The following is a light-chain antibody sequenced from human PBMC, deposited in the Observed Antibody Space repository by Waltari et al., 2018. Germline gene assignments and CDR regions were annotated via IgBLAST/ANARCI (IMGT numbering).Light chain of an antibody. Sequence: DIQMSKSPSSLSASVGDRVTITCRASLDINNYLNWYQQKPGKAPKLLIYYSNTLTSGVPSRFSGSGSGTQFTLTISSLQPEDFATYYCQQGNSLPRTFGQGTKVEIK. CDR2: YSN. J-gene: IGKJ1*01. CDR3: QQGNSLPRT. V-gene: IGKV1-17*01. CDR1: LDINNY.